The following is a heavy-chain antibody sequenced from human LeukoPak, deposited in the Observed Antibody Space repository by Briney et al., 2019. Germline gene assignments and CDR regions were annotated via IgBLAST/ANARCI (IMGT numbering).Heavy chain of an antibody. D-gene: IGHD5-18*01. J-gene: IGHJ4*02. Sequence: ASETLSLTCAVYGGSFSGYYWSWIRQPPGKGLEWIGEINHSGSTNYNPSLKSRVTISVDTSKNQFSLKLSSVTAADTAVYYCARGYGYSYGTGRFDYWGQGTLVTVSS. V-gene: IGHV4-34*01. CDR1: GGSFSGYY. CDR3: ARGYGYSYGTGRFDY. CDR2: INHSGST.